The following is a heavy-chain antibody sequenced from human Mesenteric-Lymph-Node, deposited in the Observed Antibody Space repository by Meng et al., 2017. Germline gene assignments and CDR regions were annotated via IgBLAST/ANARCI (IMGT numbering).Heavy chain of an antibody. CDR1: GFTSDDYA. J-gene: IGHJ6*02. CDR2: ISWNSGSI. V-gene: IGHV3-9*02. D-gene: IGHD2-2*01. CDR3: AKDLGYLLPADYYYGMDV. Sequence: SLKISCAASGFTSDDYAMHWVRQAPGKGLEWVSGISWNSGSIGYADSVKGRFTISSDNAKNSLYLQMNSLRAEDTALYYCAKDLGYLLPADYYYGMDVWGQGTTVTVSS.